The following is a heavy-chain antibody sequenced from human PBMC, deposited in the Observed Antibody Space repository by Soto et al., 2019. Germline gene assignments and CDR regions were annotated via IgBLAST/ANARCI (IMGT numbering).Heavy chain of an antibody. CDR1: GFTFSSYW. D-gene: IGHD4-17*01. Sequence: GESLKISCAASGFTFSSYWMHWVRQAPGKGLVWVSRINSDGSSTSYADSVKGRFTISRDNAKNTLYLQMNSLRAEDTAVYYCARPMGTTVVTPGDAFDIWGQGTMVTVSS. V-gene: IGHV3-74*01. CDR3: ARPMGTTVVTPGDAFDI. J-gene: IGHJ3*02. CDR2: INSDGSST.